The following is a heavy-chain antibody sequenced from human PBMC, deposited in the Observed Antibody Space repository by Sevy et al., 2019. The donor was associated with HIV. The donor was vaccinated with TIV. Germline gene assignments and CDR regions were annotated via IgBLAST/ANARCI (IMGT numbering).Heavy chain of an antibody. D-gene: IGHD3-10*01. CDR2: ISSNGGST. Sequence: GGSLRLSCSASGFTFSSYAMQWVRQAPGKGLEYVSAISSNGGSTYYADSVKGRFTISRDNSKNTLYLQMSSLRAEDTAVYYCVKYGTGSRDAFDIWGQGTMVTVSS. J-gene: IGHJ3*02. CDR1: GFTFSSYA. CDR3: VKYGTGSRDAFDI. V-gene: IGHV3-64D*06.